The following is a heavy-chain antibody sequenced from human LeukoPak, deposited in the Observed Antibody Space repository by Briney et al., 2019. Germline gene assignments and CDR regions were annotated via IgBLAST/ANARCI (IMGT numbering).Heavy chain of an antibody. CDR1: GGSISSSSYY. CDR2: IYYSGST. V-gene: IGHV4-39*01. Sequence: SETLSLTCTVSGGSISSSSYYWGWIRQPPGKGLEWIGSIYYSGSTYYNPSLKSRVTISVDTSKNQFSLKLSSVTAADTAVYYCARGRRGIAAAGSRIWFDPWGQGTLVTVSS. J-gene: IGHJ5*02. CDR3: ARGRRGIAAAGSRIWFDP. D-gene: IGHD6-13*01.